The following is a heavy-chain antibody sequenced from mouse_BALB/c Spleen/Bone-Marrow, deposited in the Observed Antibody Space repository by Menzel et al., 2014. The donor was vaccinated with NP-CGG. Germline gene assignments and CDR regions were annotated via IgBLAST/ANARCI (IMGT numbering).Heavy chain of an antibody. Sequence: EVKLMESGAELVKPGASVKLSCTASGFNIKDTYMHWVKQRPEQGLEWIGRIDPANGNTKYDPKFQGKATITADTSSNTAYLQLSSLTSEDTAVYYCAREGTTATWYFDVWGAGTTVTVSS. J-gene: IGHJ1*01. CDR3: AREGTTATWYFDV. CDR1: GFNIKDTY. V-gene: IGHV14-3*02. CDR2: IDPANGNT. D-gene: IGHD1-2*01.